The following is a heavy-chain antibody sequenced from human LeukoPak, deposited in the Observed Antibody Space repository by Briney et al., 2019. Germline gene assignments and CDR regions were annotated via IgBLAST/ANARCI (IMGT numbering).Heavy chain of an antibody. Sequence: GGSLRLSCAASGFTFSSYWMSWVRQAPGKGLEWVANIKQDGSEKYYVDSVKGRFTISRGNAKNSLYLQMNSLRAEDTAVYYCARRGLNYYDSSGYYKDWGQGTLVTVSS. CDR1: GFTFSSYW. CDR3: ARRGLNYYDSSGYYKD. CDR2: IKQDGSEK. V-gene: IGHV3-7*01. D-gene: IGHD3-22*01. J-gene: IGHJ4*02.